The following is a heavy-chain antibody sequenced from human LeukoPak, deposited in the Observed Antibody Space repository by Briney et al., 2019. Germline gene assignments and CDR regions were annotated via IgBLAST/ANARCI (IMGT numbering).Heavy chain of an antibody. CDR2: ISSSGSTI. D-gene: IGHD7-27*01. J-gene: IGHJ4*02. Sequence: GGPLRLSLAASGCTFSSYGMTWVRQAPGKGLEWGSYISSSGSTIYYAASLKGRLTISRDNAKNSLYLQMNSLRAEDTAVYYCARDEWGSAFDYWGQGTLVTVSS. CDR1: GCTFSSYG. V-gene: IGHV3-48*03. CDR3: ARDEWGSAFDY.